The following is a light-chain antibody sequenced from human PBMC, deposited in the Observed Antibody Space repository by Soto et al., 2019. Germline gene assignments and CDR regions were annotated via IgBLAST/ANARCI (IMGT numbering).Light chain of an antibody. CDR2: EVV. V-gene: IGLV2-8*01. CDR3: KSYDGSNTYV. J-gene: IGLJ1*01. CDR1: KNDIGLYDF. Sequence: QSALTQPPSASGSPGQSVTISCTGTKNDIGLYDFVSWYQHHPGKAPRLIIYEVVQRPSGVPDRFSGSKSGNTASLTVSGLQAADEADYFCKSYDGSNTYVFGRGSKVTVL.